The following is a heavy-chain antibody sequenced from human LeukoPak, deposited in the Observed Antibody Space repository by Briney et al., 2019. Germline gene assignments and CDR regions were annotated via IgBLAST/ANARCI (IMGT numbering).Heavy chain of an antibody. D-gene: IGHD2-2*01. CDR1: GGTFSSYA. CDR3: ARGVVPAAIGYFDY. V-gene: IGHV1-69*06. CDR2: IIPIFGTA. Sequence: ALVKVSCKASGGTFSSYAISWVRQAPGQGLEWMGGIIPIFGTANYAQKFQGRVTITADKSTSTAYMELSSLRSEDTAVYYCARGVVPAAIGYFDYWGQGTLVTVSS. J-gene: IGHJ4*02.